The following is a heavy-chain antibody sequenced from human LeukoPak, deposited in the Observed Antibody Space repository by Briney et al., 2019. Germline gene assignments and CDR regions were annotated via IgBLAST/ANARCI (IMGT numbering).Heavy chain of an antibody. CDR3: AKGGKRSPYCVVVPAAMRSCYYYYYGMDV. Sequence: SGGSLRLSCAASGFTFSSYGMHWVRQAPGKGLEWVAVISYDGSNKYYADSVTGRFTISRDNSKNTLYLQMNSLRAEDTAVYYCAKGGKRSPYCVVVPAAMRSCYYYYYGMDVWGQGTTVTVSS. J-gene: IGHJ6*02. CDR2: ISYDGSNK. CDR1: GFTFSSYG. D-gene: IGHD2-2*01. V-gene: IGHV3-30*18.